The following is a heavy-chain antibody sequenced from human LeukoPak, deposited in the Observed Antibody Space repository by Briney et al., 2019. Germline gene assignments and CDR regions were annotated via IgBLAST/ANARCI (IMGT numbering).Heavy chain of an antibody. CDR3: ASSRYYDSSGYYPDDY. CDR2: INPNSGGT. J-gene: IGHJ4*02. V-gene: IGHV1-2*02. CDR1: GYTFTGYC. Sequence: GASVKVSCKASGYTFTGYCMHWVRQAPGQGLEWMGWINPNSGGTNYAQKLQGRVTMTRDTSISTAYMELSRLRSEDTAVYYCASSRYYDSSGYYPDDYWGQGTLVTVSS. D-gene: IGHD3-22*01.